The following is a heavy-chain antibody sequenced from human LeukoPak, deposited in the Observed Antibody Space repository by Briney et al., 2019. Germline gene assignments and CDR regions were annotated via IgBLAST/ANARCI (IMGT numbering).Heavy chain of an antibody. CDR2: VYHSGST. Sequence: SETLSLTCAVSGYSISSGYYWGWIWQPPGKGLEWIGSVYHSGSTYYNPSLKSRVTISVDTSRNQFSLKLNSVTAADTAVYYCARNGAYSSGWAGADAFDIWGQGTMVTVSS. CDR1: GYSISSGYY. V-gene: IGHV4-38-2*01. CDR3: ARNGAYSSGWAGADAFDI. D-gene: IGHD6-19*01. J-gene: IGHJ3*02.